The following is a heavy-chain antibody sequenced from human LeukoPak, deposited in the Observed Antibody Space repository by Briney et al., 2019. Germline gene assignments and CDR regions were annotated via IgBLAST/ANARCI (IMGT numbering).Heavy chain of an antibody. Sequence: SGPTLVKPTHTLTLTCTLSGLSLNTAGVGVGWIRQPPGKALEWLALIYWDDDKRYNPSLRTRLTITKDTSKNQVALTVTNMDPVDTATYYCAKAGYGSGSYLRYYYYGMDVWGQGTTVTVSS. CDR1: GLSLNTAGVG. V-gene: IGHV2-5*02. CDR2: IYWDDDK. D-gene: IGHD3-10*01. CDR3: AKAGYGSGSYLRYYYYGMDV. J-gene: IGHJ6*02.